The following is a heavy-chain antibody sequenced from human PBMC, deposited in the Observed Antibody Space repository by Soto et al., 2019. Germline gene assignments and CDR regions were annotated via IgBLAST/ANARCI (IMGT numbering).Heavy chain of an antibody. Sequence: GGSLRLSCAASGFTFSSHSMNWVRQAPGKGLEWVASIYRSSVFRFGPNEFYADSVWGRFIISRDNTNNLVFLQMDSLRVEDTAVYYCAREFSSQLPLDYWGQGTLVTVSS. CDR2: IYRSSVFRFGPNE. CDR3: AREFSSQLPLDY. CDR1: GFTFSSHS. J-gene: IGHJ4*02. V-gene: IGHV3-21*01.